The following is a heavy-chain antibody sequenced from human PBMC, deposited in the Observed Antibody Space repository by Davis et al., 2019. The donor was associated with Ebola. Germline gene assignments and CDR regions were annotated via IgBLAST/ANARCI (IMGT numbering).Heavy chain of an antibody. CDR3: TTVSLVVPATFYYYGMDV. D-gene: IGHD2-2*01. CDR2: IQSKSDGGIT. V-gene: IGHV3-15*07. Sequence: GESLKISCASSGFTFSNAWMNWVRQAPGKGLELVGRIQSKSDGGITDYAAPVKGRFTIQRDDSKNTPYLKMNSLKTEDTAVYYGTTVSLVVPATFYYYGMDVWGQGTTVTVSS. J-gene: IGHJ6*02. CDR1: GFTFSNAW.